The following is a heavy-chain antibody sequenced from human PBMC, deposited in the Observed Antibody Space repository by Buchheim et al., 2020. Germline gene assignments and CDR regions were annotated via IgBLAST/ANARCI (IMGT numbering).Heavy chain of an antibody. V-gene: IGHV3-48*03. CDR2: ISSGGGTI. CDR3: ARGGGIDY. Sequence: EVQLVESGGGWVQPGGSLRLSCAASGFTFSSYEMNWARQAPGKGLEWVSYISSGGGTIYYADSVQGRFTISRDTAKNSLSLQLNSLRAEDTAVYYCARGGGIDYWGQGTL. J-gene: IGHJ4*02. CDR1: GFTFSSYE. D-gene: IGHD2-15*01.